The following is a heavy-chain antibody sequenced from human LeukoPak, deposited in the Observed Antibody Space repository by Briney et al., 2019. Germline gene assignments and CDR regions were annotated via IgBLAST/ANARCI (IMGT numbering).Heavy chain of an antibody. CDR3: AGRPGTGYRIDY. CDR1: GFTSSSYD. D-gene: IGHD2-8*02. V-gene: IGHV3-48*03. Sequence: GGCLRLSCAVSGFTSSSYDMNWVRQAPGPRVEGVSYISSSGSSIYYADSVKGRFTISRDNAKNSLYLQMNSLRDEDTAVYYCAGRPGTGYRIDYWGQGTLVTVSS. J-gene: IGHJ4*02. CDR2: ISSSGSSI.